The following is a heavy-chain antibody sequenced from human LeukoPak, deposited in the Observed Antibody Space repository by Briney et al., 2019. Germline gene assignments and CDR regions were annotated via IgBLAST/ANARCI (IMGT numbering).Heavy chain of an antibody. D-gene: IGHD2-2*02. J-gene: IGHJ3*02. CDR3: ARDYCSSTSCYTWAFDI. V-gene: IGHV1-2*02. CDR2: INPNSGGT. Sequence: ASMKVSCKASGYTFTGYYMHWVRQAPGQGLEWMGWINPNSGGTNYAQKFQGRVTMTRDTSISTAYMELSRLRSDDTAVYYCARDYCSSTSCYTWAFDIWGQGTMVTVSS. CDR1: GYTFTGYY.